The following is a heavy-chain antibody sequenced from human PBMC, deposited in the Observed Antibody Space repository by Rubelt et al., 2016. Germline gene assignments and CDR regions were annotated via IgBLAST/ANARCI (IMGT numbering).Heavy chain of an antibody. V-gene: IGHV3-23*01. CDR2: ISGSGGSI. CDR3: AKGSGNTSGPIN. D-gene: IGHD1-26*01. Sequence: SLRLSCAASGFTFSTYAMGWVRQAPGKGLAWVSAISGSGGSIYYADSVKGRFTISRDSSKNTVYLQMNSLRAEDTAVYYCAKGSGNTSGPINWGQGTLVTVSS. CDR1: GFTFSTYA. J-gene: IGHJ4*02.